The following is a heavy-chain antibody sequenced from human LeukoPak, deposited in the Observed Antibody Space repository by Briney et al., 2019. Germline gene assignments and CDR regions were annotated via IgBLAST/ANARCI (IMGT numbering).Heavy chain of an antibody. Sequence: PGGSLRLSCAASGFTFSSYAMSWVRQAPGKGLEWVSTISGSGGSTCYADSVKGRFTISRDNSKNTLYLQMNSLRAEDTAVYYCVKGLIGSLPGDFWGQGTLVTVSS. V-gene: IGHV3-23*01. CDR2: ISGSGGST. CDR3: VKGLIGSLPGDF. CDR1: GFTFSSYA. D-gene: IGHD2-21*01. J-gene: IGHJ4*02.